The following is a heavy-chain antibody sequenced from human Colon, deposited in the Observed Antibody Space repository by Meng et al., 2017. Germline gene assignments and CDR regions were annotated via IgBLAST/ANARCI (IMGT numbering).Heavy chain of an antibody. J-gene: IGHJ5*02. V-gene: IGHV1-69*05. CDR2: IIPPSPTP. Sequence: LLQSGAEVKRPGAYGRVSGKASGGTLSSYAISWVRQVPGQGLEWMGGIIPPSPTPAYAQRFKDRVTFTTDTSMTTAYMDVTSLTSDDTAVYYCVRGAGPWGPGTLVTVSS. CDR3: VRGAGP. CDR1: GGTLSSYA.